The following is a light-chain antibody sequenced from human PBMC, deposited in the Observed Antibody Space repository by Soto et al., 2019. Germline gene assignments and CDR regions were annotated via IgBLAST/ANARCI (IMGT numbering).Light chain of an antibody. CDR1: QGVSSSY. CDR2: AAS. V-gene: IGKV3-20*01. J-gene: IGKJ1*01. CDR3: QKYGSAPWT. Sequence: EIELTQSPGTLSLSPGERATLSCRASQGVSSSYLAWYQQKPGQAPSPLIYAASTRAIGIPDRFSGSGSGTDFTLTISRLEPEDFAVYYCQKYGSAPWTFGQGTKVEIK.